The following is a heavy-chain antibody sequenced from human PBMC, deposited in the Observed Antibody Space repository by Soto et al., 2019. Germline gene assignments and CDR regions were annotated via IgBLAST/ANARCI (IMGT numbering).Heavy chain of an antibody. D-gene: IGHD6-13*01. CDR2: ISSSSSYI. CDR1: GFTFSSYS. J-gene: IGHJ6*02. V-gene: IGHV3-21*01. CDR3: ARDAVVAAPGKNYYYGMNV. Sequence: GGSLRLSCAASGFTFSSYSMNWVRQAPGKGLEWVSSISSSSSYIYYADSVKGRVTISRENAENSLYLQMNSLRAEDTAVYYCARDAVVAAPGKNYYYGMNVWGQGTTVTVSS.